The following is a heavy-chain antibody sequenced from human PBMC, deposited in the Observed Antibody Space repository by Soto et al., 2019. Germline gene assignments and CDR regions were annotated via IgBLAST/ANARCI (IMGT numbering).Heavy chain of an antibody. Sequence: GESLKISCKGSGYIFANDWIAWVRQMPGKGLEWMGIIFPGDSDTRYSPSFQGQVTISADKSINTAYLQWSSLKASDTAVYYCARRVAAHPDFDFWGQGALVTVSS. J-gene: IGHJ4*02. CDR3: ARRVAAHPDFDF. D-gene: IGHD6-6*01. CDR1: GYIFANDW. CDR2: IFPGDSDT. V-gene: IGHV5-51*01.